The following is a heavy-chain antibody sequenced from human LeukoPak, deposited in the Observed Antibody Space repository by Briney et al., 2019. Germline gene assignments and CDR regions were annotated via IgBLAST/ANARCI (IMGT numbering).Heavy chain of an antibody. V-gene: IGHV3-30*04. J-gene: IGHJ5*02. CDR2: ISYDGSNK. CDR3: ARXRXXRXXAXXXXGP. CDR1: GFTFSSYA. Sequence: CXASGFTFSSYAMHWVRQAPGKGLEWVAVISYDGSNKYYADSVKGRFTISRDNSKNTLYLQMNRLRAEDTAVYYCARXRXXRXXAXXXXGPWGQGTLVTVSS. D-gene: IGHD5-18*01.